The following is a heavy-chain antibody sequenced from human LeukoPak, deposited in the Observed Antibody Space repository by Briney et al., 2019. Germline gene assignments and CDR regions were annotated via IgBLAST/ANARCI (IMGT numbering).Heavy chain of an antibody. D-gene: IGHD2-15*01. CDR1: GFTFSRYA. CDR3: ASSRYCSGGSCYSGSFDY. J-gene: IGHJ4*02. Sequence: GSLRLSCATSGFTFSRYAMHWIRQPPGKGLEWIGEINHSGSTNYNPSLKSRVTISVDTSKNQFSLKLSSVTAADTAVYYCASSRYCSGGSCYSGSFDYWGQGTLVTVSS. V-gene: IGHV4-34*01. CDR2: INHSGST.